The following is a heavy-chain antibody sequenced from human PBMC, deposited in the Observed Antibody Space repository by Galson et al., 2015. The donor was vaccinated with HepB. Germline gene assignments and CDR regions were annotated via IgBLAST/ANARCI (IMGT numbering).Heavy chain of an antibody. CDR3: ARDGMPYSSTWYYFDY. Sequence: SLRLSCAATGFTFNNYGMHWVRQAPGTGLEWVAVIWYDGDYKYYADSVKGRFTISRDNSKNTLYLQMNSLRAEDTAVYYCARDGMPYSSTWYYFDYWGQGTLVTVSS. J-gene: IGHJ4*02. D-gene: IGHD6-19*01. CDR1: GFTFNNYG. V-gene: IGHV3-33*01. CDR2: IWYDGDYK.